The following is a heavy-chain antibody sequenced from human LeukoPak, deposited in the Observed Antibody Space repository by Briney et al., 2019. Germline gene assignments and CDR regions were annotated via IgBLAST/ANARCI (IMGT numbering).Heavy chain of an antibody. Sequence: ASVKVSCKTSGYTFTGYYMHWVRQAPGQGLEWMGWINPNSGGTNYAQKFQGRVTMTRDTSISTAYMELSRLRSDDTAMYYCARDVFAEYSTHHKFDPWGQGTLVIVSS. CDR1: GYTFTGYY. CDR3: ARDVFAEYSTHHKFDP. J-gene: IGHJ5*02. V-gene: IGHV1-2*02. CDR2: INPNSGGT. D-gene: IGHD6-6*01.